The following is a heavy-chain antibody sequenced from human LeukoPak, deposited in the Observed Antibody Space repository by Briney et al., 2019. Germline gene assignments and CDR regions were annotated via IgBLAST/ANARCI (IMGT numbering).Heavy chain of an antibody. CDR2: ISSSGSTI. CDR1: GFTFSSYE. Sequence: PGGSLRLSCAASGFTFSSYEMNWVRQAPGRGLEWVSYISSSGSTIYYADSVKGRFTISRDPAKNSLYLQMNSLRAEDTAVYYCARGPSGYHNTGGQGTLVTVSS. CDR3: ARGPSGYHNT. D-gene: IGHD5-12*01. J-gene: IGHJ4*02. V-gene: IGHV3-48*03.